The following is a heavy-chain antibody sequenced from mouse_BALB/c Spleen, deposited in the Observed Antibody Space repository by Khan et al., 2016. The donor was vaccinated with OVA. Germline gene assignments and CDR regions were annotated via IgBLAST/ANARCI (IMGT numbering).Heavy chain of an antibody. V-gene: IGHV3-2*02. CDR2: ISYSGVP. D-gene: IGHD1-2*01. CDR3: ARGNYYGYDFDY. J-gene: IGHJ2*01. Sequence: EVQLQESGPGLVKPSQSLSLTCTVTSYSITSGYAWNWLRQFPGNKLEWMGYISYSGVPCYTPSLKSRISITRDTSKNQFFLQLNYVTTEDTATYYGARGNYYGYDFDYWGQGTTLTVSS. CDR1: SYSITSGYA.